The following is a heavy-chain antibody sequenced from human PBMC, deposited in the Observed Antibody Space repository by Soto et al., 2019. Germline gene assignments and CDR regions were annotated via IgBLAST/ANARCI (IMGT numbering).Heavy chain of an antibody. V-gene: IGHV3-23*01. Sequence: PGGSLRLSCAASGFTFSTYDMSWVRQTPWKGLEWVSTISGCDRNADYADSVKGRFTISRDNSKNMLYLQVNSLIAEDTAVYYCAYRTGFDYWGQGALVTVSS. CDR3: AYRTGFDY. CDR1: GFTFSTYD. J-gene: IGHJ4*02. CDR2: ISGCDRNA.